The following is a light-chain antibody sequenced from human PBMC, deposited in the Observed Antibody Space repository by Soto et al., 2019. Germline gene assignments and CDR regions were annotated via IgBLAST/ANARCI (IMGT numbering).Light chain of an antibody. Sequence: DVQMTQSPSTLSASVGDRVTITCRASQSITTWLAWYQQKPGKAPKFLIYEASSLERGVPSRFRGGGSETKFTLSISGRRPGHSYSVFVNATSTYGGRFG. J-gene: IGKJ1*01. CDR2: EAS. V-gene: IGKV1-5*03. CDR3: NATSTYGGR. CDR1: QSITTW.